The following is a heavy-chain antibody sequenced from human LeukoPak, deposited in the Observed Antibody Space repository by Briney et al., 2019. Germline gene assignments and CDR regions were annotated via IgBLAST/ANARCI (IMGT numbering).Heavy chain of an antibody. D-gene: IGHD3-22*01. Sequence: PSETLSLTCTVSGVSINSYYWSWVRQPPGRGLEWIGYIYYSGNTNYNPSLKSRVTISVDTSKNQFSLKLSSVTAADTAVYYCARGRYYDSSGYHNWFDPWGQGTLVTVSS. CDR2: IYYSGNT. CDR1: GVSINSYY. V-gene: IGHV4-59*12. CDR3: ARGRYYDSSGYHNWFDP. J-gene: IGHJ5*02.